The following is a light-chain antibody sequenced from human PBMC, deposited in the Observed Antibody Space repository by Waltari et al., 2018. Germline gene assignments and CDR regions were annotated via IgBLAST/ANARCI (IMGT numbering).Light chain of an antibody. CDR3: QHYNIWPPLT. CDR2: GAS. CDR1: QSVSSN. V-gene: IGKV3-15*01. J-gene: IGKJ4*01. Sequence: ETVIPHSPATLYVSPGERATISCRASQSVSSNLAWYQQKPGQAPRLLIYGASIRATGIPARFSGSGSGTEFTLTISSLQSEDFAVYYCQHYNIWPPLTFGGGTKVEIK.